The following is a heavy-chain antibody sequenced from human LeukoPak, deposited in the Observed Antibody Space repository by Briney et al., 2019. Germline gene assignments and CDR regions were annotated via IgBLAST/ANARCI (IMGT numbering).Heavy chain of an antibody. CDR1: GFTFSDYY. D-gene: IGHD2-15*01. V-gene: IGHV3-11*01. CDR2: ISSSGSTI. CDR3: ARDKYSTVAATRAALPDY. Sequence: GGSLRLSCAASGFTFSDYYMSWIRQAPGKGLEWVSYISSSGSTIYYADSVKGRFTISRDNAKNSLYLQMNSLRAEDTAVYYCARDKYSTVAATRAALPDYWGQGTLVTVSS. J-gene: IGHJ4*02.